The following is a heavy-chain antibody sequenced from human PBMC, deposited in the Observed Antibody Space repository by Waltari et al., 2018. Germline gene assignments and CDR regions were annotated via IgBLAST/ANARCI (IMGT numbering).Heavy chain of an antibody. CDR1: GGTFSSYA. V-gene: IGHV1-69*01. J-gene: IGHJ6*02. CDR2: IIPIFGTA. Sequence: QVQLVQSGAEVKKPGSSVKVSCKASGGTFSSYAISWVRSAPGQGLAWMGGIIPIFGTANYAQKFQGRVTITADESTSTAYMELSSLRSEDTAVYYCARGVGELLLGGNYYYYGMDVWGQGTTVTVSS. D-gene: IGHD1-26*01. CDR3: ARGVGELLLGGNYYYYGMDV.